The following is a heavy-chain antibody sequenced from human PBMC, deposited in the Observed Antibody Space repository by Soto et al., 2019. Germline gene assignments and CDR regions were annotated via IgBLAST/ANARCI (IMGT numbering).Heavy chain of an antibody. CDR1: GFTFXSYT. D-gene: IGHD3-3*02. V-gene: IGHV3-48*01. Sequence: GGSLRLSCVSSGFTFXSYTMNWVRQAPGKGLEWVAYITGSSDIVYYADSVKGRFTISRDNAKNSLYLQMSSLRADDTSVYYCASSKGPLDHWGQGTLVTVSS. CDR3: ASSKGPLDH. J-gene: IGHJ4*02. CDR2: ITGSSDIV.